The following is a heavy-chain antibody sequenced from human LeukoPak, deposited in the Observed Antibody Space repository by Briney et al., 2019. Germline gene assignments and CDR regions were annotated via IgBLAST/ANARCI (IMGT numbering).Heavy chain of an antibody. CDR1: GFTLSSYA. V-gene: IGHV3-23*01. CDR3: AKPILTAFGYFDY. Sequence: PGGSLRLSCAASGFTLSSYAMSWVRQAPGKGLEWVSAISGSGGSTFYADSVKGRFTISRDNSKNTLYLQMNSLRAEDTAVYYCAKPILTAFGYFDYWGQGTLVTVSS. D-gene: IGHD3-9*01. CDR2: ISGSGGST. J-gene: IGHJ4*02.